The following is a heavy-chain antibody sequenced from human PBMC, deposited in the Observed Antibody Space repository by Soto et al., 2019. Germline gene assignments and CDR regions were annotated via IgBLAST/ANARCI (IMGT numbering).Heavy chain of an antibody. Sequence: ASVKVSCKASGYSFISYDITWVRQAPGQGLEWMGWISGHNGNTNYAQKLHGRVSMTIDTSTSTAYLELRSLRSDDTAMYYCARGGTVVVTSPFDHWGQGTLVTVSS. CDR2: ISGHNGNT. CDR1: GYSFISYD. V-gene: IGHV1-18*01. J-gene: IGHJ4*02. D-gene: IGHD2-21*01. CDR3: ARGGTVVVTSPFDH.